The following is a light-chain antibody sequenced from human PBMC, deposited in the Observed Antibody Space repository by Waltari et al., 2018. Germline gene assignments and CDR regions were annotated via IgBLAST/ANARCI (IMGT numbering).Light chain of an antibody. CDR2: KAS. CDR3: QQYNGYWT. Sequence: DRETTQAPHPPSAAGGARGTITCRASQSISSLLAWYQQKPGTAPKLLIYKASTLESGVPSRFSGSGSGTEFTRTINSLQPDDFATYYCQQYNGYWTFGQGTKVEIK. J-gene: IGKJ1*01. V-gene: IGKV1-5*03. CDR1: QSISSL.